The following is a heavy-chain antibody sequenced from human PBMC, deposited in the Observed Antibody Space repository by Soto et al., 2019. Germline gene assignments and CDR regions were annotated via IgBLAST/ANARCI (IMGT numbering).Heavy chain of an antibody. D-gene: IGHD3-22*01. J-gene: IGHJ4*02. V-gene: IGHV1-18*01. Sequence: ASEKVSCKASGYTFTSYGISWVRQAPGQGLDWMGWISAYNGNTNYAQKLQGRVTMTTDTSTSKAYIQLRCLKPDDTAVYYWARSGPMRVVDRDYWGQGSLVTVSS. CDR3: ARSGPMRVVDRDY. CDR1: GYTFTSYG. CDR2: ISAYNGNT.